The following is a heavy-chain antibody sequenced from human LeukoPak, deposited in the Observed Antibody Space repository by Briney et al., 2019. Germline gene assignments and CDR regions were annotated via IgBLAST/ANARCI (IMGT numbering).Heavy chain of an antibody. V-gene: IGHV4-39*01. J-gene: IGHJ6*03. D-gene: IGHD3-22*01. Sequence: SETLSLTCTVSGGSISSSSYYWGWIRPPPGKGLEWIGSIYYSGSTYYNPSLKSRVTISVDTSKNQFFLKLSSVTAADTAVYYSARHPYYYDSSGYFGPRTGYYYYYMDVWGKGTTVTVSS. CDR3: ARHPYYYDSSGYFGPRTGYYYYYMDV. CDR1: GGSISSSSYY. CDR2: IYYSGST.